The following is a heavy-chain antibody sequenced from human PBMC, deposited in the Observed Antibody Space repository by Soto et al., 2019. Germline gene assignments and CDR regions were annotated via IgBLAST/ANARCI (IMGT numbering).Heavy chain of an antibody. CDR3: ARDPGYSGYDDYYYYYGMDV. J-gene: IGHJ6*02. CDR2: IIPIFGTA. CDR1: GGTFSSYA. Sequence: ASVKVSCKASGGTFSSYAISWVRQAPGQGLEWMGGIIPIFGTANYAQKFQGRVTITADESTGTAYMELSSLGSEDTAVYYCARDPGYSGYDDYYYYYGMDVWGQGTTVTVSS. V-gene: IGHV1-69*13. D-gene: IGHD5-12*01.